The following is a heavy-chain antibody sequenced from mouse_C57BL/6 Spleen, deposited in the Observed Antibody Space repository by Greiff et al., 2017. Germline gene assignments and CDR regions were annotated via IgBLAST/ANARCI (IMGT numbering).Heavy chain of an antibody. Sequence: VNVVESGAELARPGASVKLSCKASGYTFTSYGISWVKQRTGQGLEWIGEIYPRSGNTYYNEKFKGKDTLTADKSSSTAYMELRSLTSEDSAVYFCARNYYGSSRYYFDYWGQGTTLTVSS. V-gene: IGHV1-81*01. CDR2: IYPRSGNT. CDR3: ARNYYGSSRYYFDY. J-gene: IGHJ2*01. D-gene: IGHD1-1*01. CDR1: GYTFTSYG.